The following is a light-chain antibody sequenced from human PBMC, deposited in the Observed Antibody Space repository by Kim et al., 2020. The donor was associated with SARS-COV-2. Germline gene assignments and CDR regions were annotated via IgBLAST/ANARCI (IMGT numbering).Light chain of an antibody. CDR2: DVT. V-gene: IGLV2-14*03. J-gene: IGLJ3*02. CDR3: NSYAGGSTV. CDR1: SIDVGGYNY. Sequence: QSALTQPASVPGSPGQSITISCTRTSIDVGGYNYVSWYQQHPGKAPKLIIYDVTKRPSGVSHRFSGSKSANTASLTFSGLQAEDEADYYCNSYAGGSTVFGGGTQLTVL.